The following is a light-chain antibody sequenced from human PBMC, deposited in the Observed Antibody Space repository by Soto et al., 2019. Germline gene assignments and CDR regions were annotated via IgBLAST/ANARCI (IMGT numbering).Light chain of an antibody. CDR3: QQSYSTPGYT. Sequence: DIQMTQSPSSLSASVGDRVTITCRASQSIGRYLNWYQQKPGKAPKVLIYAASSLQSGVPSRFSGSGSGTDFTLTISSLQPEDFATYYCQQSYSTPGYTFGQGTKLEIK. V-gene: IGKV1-39*01. CDR2: AAS. CDR1: QSIGRY. J-gene: IGKJ2*01.